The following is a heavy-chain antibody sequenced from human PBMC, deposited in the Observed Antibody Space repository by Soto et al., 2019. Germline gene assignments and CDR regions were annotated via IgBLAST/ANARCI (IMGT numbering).Heavy chain of an antibody. D-gene: IGHD2-8*01. CDR3: ARDVIVPPNYFDR. CDR2: VYYSVTT. CDR1: GGSIDSGDYY. Sequence: SETLSLTCTVSGGSIDSGDYYWSWILHPPGKGLEWIGYVYYSVTTNYNPFLKSRVTLSLDTSKNHFSLKMNSVTAADTAVYYCARDVIVPPNYFDRWVQGTMVTVSA. V-gene: IGHV4-61*08. J-gene: IGHJ5*02.